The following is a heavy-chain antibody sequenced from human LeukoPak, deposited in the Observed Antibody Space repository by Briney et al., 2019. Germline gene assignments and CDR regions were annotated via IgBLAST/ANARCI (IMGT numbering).Heavy chain of an antibody. Sequence: GGSLRLSCAASGFTFSSYGMHWVRQAPGKGLEWISAISGSDNNTYYADSVKGRFTISRDNSKNTLYLQMNSLRAEDTAMYYCAKTTSVYGSGDDYSDATNWFDPWGQGTLVTVSS. CDR1: GFTFSSYG. D-gene: IGHD3-10*01. CDR2: ISGSDNNT. J-gene: IGHJ5*02. V-gene: IGHV3-23*01. CDR3: AKTTSVYGSGDDYSDATNWFDP.